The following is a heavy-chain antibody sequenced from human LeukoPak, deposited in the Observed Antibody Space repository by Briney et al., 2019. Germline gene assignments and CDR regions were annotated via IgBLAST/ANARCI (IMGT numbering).Heavy chain of an antibody. V-gene: IGHV3-74*01. D-gene: IGHD2-8*01. Sequence: GGSPRLSCAASGFIFSTYWMHWVRQAPGKGLVWVSRINSDGSSTNYADSVKGRFIISRDNAKNTLYLQMNSLRADDTAVYYCARARLMNWFDPWGLGTLVIVSS. CDR2: INSDGSST. CDR1: GFIFSTYW. J-gene: IGHJ5*02. CDR3: ARARLMNWFDP.